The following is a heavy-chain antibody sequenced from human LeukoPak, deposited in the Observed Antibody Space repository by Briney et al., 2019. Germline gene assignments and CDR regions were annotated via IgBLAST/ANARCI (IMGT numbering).Heavy chain of an antibody. CDR3: ARPGRDGYNCFDY. CDR2: IYPGDSDT. J-gene: IGHJ4*02. D-gene: IGHD5-24*01. CDR1: GYSFTNYW. Sequence: GESLKISCEASGYSFTNYWIGWVRQMPGKGLEWMGIIYPGDSDTKYSLSFQGQVTISADKSISTAYLQWSSLKASDTAMYYCARPGRDGYNCFDYWGQGTLVTVSS. V-gene: IGHV5-51*01.